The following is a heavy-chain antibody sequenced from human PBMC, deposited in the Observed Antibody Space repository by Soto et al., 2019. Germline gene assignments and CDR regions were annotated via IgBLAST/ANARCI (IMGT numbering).Heavy chain of an antibody. CDR3: ARGGGSSFSYYFDY. V-gene: IGHV4-34*01. CDR2: INHSGST. Sequence: PSETLSLTCAVYGGSFSGYYWSWIRQPPGKGLEWIGEINHSGSTNYNPSLKSRVTISVDTSKNQFSLKLSSVTAADTAVYYCARGGGSSFSYYFDYWGQGTLVTVSS. D-gene: IGHD6-6*01. CDR1: GGSFSGYY. J-gene: IGHJ4*02.